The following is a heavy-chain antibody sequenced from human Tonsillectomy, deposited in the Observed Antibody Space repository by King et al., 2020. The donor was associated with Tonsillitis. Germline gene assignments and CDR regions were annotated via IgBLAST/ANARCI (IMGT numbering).Heavy chain of an antibody. CDR2: INTNTGNP. CDR1: GYSFTTYT. Sequence: QLVQSGSELKKAGASVRVSCEASGYSFTTYTRNWVRQAPGQGLEWMGWINTNTGNPTYAQGFTGRFVFSLDTSVSTAYLQISSLQAEETAVYYCARDGARRSTPPLVYWGQGTLVTVSS. J-gene: IGHJ4*02. CDR3: ARDGARRSTPPLVY. V-gene: IGHV7-4-1*02. D-gene: IGHD2-15*01.